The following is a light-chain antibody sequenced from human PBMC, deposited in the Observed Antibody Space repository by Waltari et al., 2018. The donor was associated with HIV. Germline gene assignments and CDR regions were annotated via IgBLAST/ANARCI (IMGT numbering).Light chain of an antibody. Sequence: DIVMTQSPDSLAVSLGERATINCKSSQSVLYSSNNKNYLAWYQQKPGQPPKLLIYWASARESGVPDRFSGSGSGTDFTLTISSLQAEDVAVYYCQQYYSTPQTFGQETKVEIK. J-gene: IGKJ1*01. CDR1: QSVLYSSNNKNY. CDR2: WAS. V-gene: IGKV4-1*01. CDR3: QQYYSTPQT.